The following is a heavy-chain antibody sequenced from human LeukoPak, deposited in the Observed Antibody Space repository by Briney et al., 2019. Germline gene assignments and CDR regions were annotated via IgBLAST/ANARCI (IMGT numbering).Heavy chain of an antibody. D-gene: IGHD5-18*01. Sequence: SSETLSLTCTVSGGSISSSSYYWGWIRQPPGKGLEWIGSIYYSGSTYYNPSLKSRVTISVDTSKNQFSLKLSSVTAADTAVYYYARLGTIQLWLYYFDYWGQGTLVTVSS. J-gene: IGHJ4*02. CDR1: GGSISSSSYY. CDR2: IYYSGST. V-gene: IGHV4-39*01. CDR3: ARLGTIQLWLYYFDY.